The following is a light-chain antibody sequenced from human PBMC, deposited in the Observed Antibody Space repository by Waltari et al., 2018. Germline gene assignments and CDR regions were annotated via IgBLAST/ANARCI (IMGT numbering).Light chain of an antibody. CDR3: SSYSISSNYFV. J-gene: IGLJ1*01. CDR1: TRDIGYYTY. CDR2: DVS. Sequence: QSALTQPASVSGSPGQSLTIPCPGTTRDIGYYTYVSWYQQHPGKAPKLIISDVSHRPSGVSDRFSGSKSGNTASLTISGLRAEDEADYHCSSYSISSNYFVFGTGTTVTVL. V-gene: IGLV2-14*03.